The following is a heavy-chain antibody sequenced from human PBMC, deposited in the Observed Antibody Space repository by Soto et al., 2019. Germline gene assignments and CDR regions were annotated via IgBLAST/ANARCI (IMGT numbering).Heavy chain of an antibody. J-gene: IGHJ4*02. CDR2: SRDKGHSYST. D-gene: IGHD1-7*01. V-gene: IGHV3-72*01. CDR3: ARSIPGTTSFDS. CDR1: GFTFSDYY. Sequence: EVHLVESGGGLVQPGGSLRLSCAGSGFTFSDYYIDWVRQAPGKGLEWVGRSRDKGHSYSTDYAASVKGRFTVSRDTSKNSLYLQMNSLKADDTALYYCARSIPGTTSFDSWGQGTLVTVSS.